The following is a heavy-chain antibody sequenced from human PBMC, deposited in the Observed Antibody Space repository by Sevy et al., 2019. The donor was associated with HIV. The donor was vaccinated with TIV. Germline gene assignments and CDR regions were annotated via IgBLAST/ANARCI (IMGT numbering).Heavy chain of an antibody. CDR3: ARGDYVYWFDP. D-gene: IGHD4-17*01. V-gene: IGHV4-30-4*01. CDR1: GGSISSGDYY. J-gene: IGHJ5*02. Sequence: SETLSLTCTVSGGSISSGDYYWSWIRQPPGKGLEWLGYIYYSGSTYYNPSLKSRVTISEDTSKNQFSRKLSSVTAAYTAVYYWARGDYVYWFDPWGQGTLVTVSS. CDR2: IYYSGST.